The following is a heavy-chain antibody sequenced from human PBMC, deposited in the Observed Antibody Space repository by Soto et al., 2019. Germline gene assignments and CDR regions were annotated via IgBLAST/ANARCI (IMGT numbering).Heavy chain of an antibody. J-gene: IGHJ6*02. CDR2: ISGRGTTT. V-gene: IGHV3-48*02. CDR1: GFTFSSYS. D-gene: IGHD2-2*01. CDR3: ARLGYCSGTSCSHYFYYYGMDV. Sequence: GGSLRLSCAASGFTFSSYSMNWVRQAPGRGLEWVSFISGRGTTTYYADSVKGRFTISRDNAKNSLYLQVNSLRDEDTAVYYCARLGYCSGTSCSHYFYYYGMDVWGHGTTVTVSS.